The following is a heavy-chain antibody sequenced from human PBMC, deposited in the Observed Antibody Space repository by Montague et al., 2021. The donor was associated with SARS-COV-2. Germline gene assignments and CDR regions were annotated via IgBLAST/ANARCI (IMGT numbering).Heavy chain of an antibody. CDR2: INHSGST. CDR1: GGSFSGYY. CDR3: ARGGGYSYGGIDY. J-gene: IGHJ4*02. Sequence: SETLSLTCAVYGGSFSGYYWSWIRQPPGKGLEWIGEINHSGSTDYNPSLNSRVTISVDTSKNQFSLKLSSVTAADTAVYYCARGGGYSYGGIDYWGQGTLVTVSS. V-gene: IGHV4-34*01. D-gene: IGHD5-18*01.